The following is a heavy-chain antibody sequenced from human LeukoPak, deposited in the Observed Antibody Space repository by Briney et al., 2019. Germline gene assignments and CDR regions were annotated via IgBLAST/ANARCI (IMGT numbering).Heavy chain of an antibody. Sequence: SETLSLTCTVSGGSISSYYWSWIRQPPGKGLEWIGYIYYSGSTNYNPSLKSRVTISVGTSKNQFSLKLNSVTTADTAVYYCAREALIEGFYYYMDVWGKGTTVTVSS. CDR3: AREALIEGFYYYMDV. D-gene: IGHD3-22*01. J-gene: IGHJ6*03. CDR2: IYYSGST. V-gene: IGHV4-59*12. CDR1: GGSISSYY.